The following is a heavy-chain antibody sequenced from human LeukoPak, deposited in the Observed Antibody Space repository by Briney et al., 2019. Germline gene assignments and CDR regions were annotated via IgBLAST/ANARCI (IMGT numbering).Heavy chain of an antibody. CDR2: ISPYSGNT. CDR3: ARDTPFSGNYFYY. J-gene: IGHJ4*02. CDR1: GYTFTSYG. Sequence: ASVKVSCKASGYTFTSYGISWVRQAPGQGLEWMGRISPYSGNTNYAQKVQGRVTMTTDTSTSTAYMELRSLRSDDTAAYYCARDTPFSGNYFYYWGQGTLVTVSS. V-gene: IGHV1-18*01. D-gene: IGHD1-26*01.